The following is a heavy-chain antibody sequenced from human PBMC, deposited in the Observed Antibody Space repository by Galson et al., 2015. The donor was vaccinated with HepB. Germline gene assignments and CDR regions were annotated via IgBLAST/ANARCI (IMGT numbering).Heavy chain of an antibody. V-gene: IGHV3-23*01. CDR2: ISGSGGST. CDR1: GFTFSSYA. Sequence: SLRLSCAASGFTFSSYAMSWVRQAPGKGLEWVSAISGSGGSTYYADSVKGRFTISRDNSKNTLYLQMNSLRAEDTAVYYCAKDCGIVVVPAAILGSSWSRRVAGSFDYWGQGTLVTVSS. CDR3: AKDCGIVVVPAAILGSSWSRRVAGSFDY. D-gene: IGHD2-2*02. J-gene: IGHJ4*02.